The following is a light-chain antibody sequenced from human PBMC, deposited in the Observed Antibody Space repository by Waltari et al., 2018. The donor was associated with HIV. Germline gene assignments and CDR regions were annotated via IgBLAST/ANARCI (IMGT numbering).Light chain of an antibody. V-gene: IGKV1-33*01. CDR2: ASS. J-gene: IGKJ2*03. CDR1: EDIAKN. Sequence: DIQMTQSPSSLSASAGDRVTITCQASEDIAKNLNWFQQKPGNAPKLLIYASSNLETGVPVRFSGGGSGTDYTFVIDSLQPEDIATYFCLQYDNLPYSFGQGTTLEIK. CDR3: LQYDNLPYS.